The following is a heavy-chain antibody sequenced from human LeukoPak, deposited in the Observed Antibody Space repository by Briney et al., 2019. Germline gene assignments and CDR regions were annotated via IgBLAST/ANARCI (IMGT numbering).Heavy chain of an antibody. Sequence: GGSLRLSCAASGFTFSSYSMNWVRQAPGKGPEWVSSISSSSSYIYYADSVKGRFTISRDNAKNSLYLQMNSLRAEDTAVYYCARGSKTYYYDSGGYYLFDYWGQGALVTVSS. CDR2: ISSSSSYI. D-gene: IGHD3-22*01. J-gene: IGHJ4*02. CDR1: GFTFSSYS. V-gene: IGHV3-21*01. CDR3: ARGSKTYYYDSGGYYLFDY.